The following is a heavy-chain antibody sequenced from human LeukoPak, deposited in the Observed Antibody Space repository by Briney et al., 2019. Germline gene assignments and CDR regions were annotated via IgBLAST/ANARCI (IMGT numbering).Heavy chain of an antibody. CDR3: ARVVVVAATSAFDI. CDR2: INHSGST. V-gene: IGHV4-34*01. Sequence: SETLSLTCAVYGGSFSGYYWSWIRQPPGKGLEWIGEINHSGSTNYNPSLKSRVTISVDTSKNQFSLKLSSVTAADTAVYYCARVVVVAATSAFDIWGQGTMVTVSS. CDR1: GGSFSGYY. D-gene: IGHD2-15*01. J-gene: IGHJ3*02.